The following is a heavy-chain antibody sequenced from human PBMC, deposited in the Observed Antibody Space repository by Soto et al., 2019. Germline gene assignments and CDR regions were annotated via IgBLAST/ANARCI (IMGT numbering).Heavy chain of an antibody. J-gene: IGHJ4*02. D-gene: IGHD4-17*01. CDR2: IWYDGSNK. CDR3: ARESDGVEMSTVGFFDY. CDR1: GFTFSSYG. Sequence: QVQLVESGGGVVQPGRSLRLSCAASGFTFSSYGMHWVRQAPGKGLEWVAVIWYDGSNKYYADSVKGRFTISRDNSKKTRYLQMNGLGAEDTAVYYCARESDGVEMSTVGFFDYWGQGTLVTVSS. V-gene: IGHV3-33*01.